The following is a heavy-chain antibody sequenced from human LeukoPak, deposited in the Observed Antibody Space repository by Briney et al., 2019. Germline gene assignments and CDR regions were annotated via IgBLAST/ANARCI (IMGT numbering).Heavy chain of an antibody. CDR2: ISNSGSTI. D-gene: IGHD3-22*01. Sequence: GGSLRLSCVASGFTFSNHAMTWVRQAPGKGLEWVSYISNSGSTIYYADSVKGRFTISRDNAKNSLYLQMNSLRAEDTAVYYCARSADSSGYFREITLYYFDYWGQGTLVTVSS. CDR1: GFTFSNHA. CDR3: ARSADSSGYFREITLYYFDY. V-gene: IGHV3-11*01. J-gene: IGHJ4*02.